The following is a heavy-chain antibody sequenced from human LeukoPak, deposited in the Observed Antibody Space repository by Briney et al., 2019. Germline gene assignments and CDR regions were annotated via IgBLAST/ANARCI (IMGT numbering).Heavy chain of an antibody. D-gene: IGHD3-22*01. CDR3: AKGPGTMYYYDTSGPFGGDYYMDV. V-gene: IGHV3-43D*03. J-gene: IGHJ6*03. CDR1: GFTFDDYA. CDR2: ISWDGGST. Sequence: PGGSLRLSCAASGFTFDDYAMHWVRQAPGKGLEWVSLISWDGGSTHYADSVKGRFTISRDNSKNSLYLQMNSLRAEDTALYYCAKGPGTMYYYDTSGPFGGDYYMDVWGKGTTVTVSS.